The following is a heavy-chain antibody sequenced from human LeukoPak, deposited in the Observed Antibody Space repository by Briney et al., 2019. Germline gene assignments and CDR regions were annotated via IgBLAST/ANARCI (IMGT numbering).Heavy chain of an antibody. CDR1: GFTFSSYA. CDR3: AKDRGVYGDYVDY. J-gene: IGHJ4*02. CDR2: IRGSGGSR. Sequence: PGGSLRLSCAASGFTFSSYAMSWVRQAPGKGLGWVSAIRGSGGSRYYADSVKGRFTISRDNSENTLYLQMNSLRAEDTAVYYCAKDRGVYGDYVDYWGQGTLVTVSS. D-gene: IGHD4-17*01. V-gene: IGHV3-23*01.